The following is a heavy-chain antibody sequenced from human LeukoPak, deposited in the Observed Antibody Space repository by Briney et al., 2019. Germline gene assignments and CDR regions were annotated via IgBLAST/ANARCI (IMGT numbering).Heavy chain of an antibody. CDR1: GFTFSSYS. D-gene: IGHD3-10*01. Sequence: GGSLRLSCAASGFTFSSYSMNWVRQAPGKGLEWVSYISSSSSTIYYADSVKGRFTISRDNAKNSLYLQMNSLRAEDTAVYYCARGRGRGSGSYFGFDYWGQGTLVTASS. V-gene: IGHV3-48*04. CDR3: ARGRGRGSGSYFGFDY. CDR2: ISSSSSTI. J-gene: IGHJ4*02.